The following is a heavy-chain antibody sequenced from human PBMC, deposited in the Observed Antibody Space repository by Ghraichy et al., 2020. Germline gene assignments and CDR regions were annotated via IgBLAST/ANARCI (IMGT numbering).Heavy chain of an antibody. D-gene: IGHD5-12*01. V-gene: IGHV3-23*01. CDR3: ARRSGYDTDHFDY. Sequence: GGSLRLSCVASGFTFSTHALSWVRQAPGEGLEWVAGLGGRGTGTHYADSVRGRFTISRDNSKNTLSLQMSSLRVEDTALYYCARRSGYDTDHFDYWGQGTLVTVSS. CDR2: LGGRGTGT. J-gene: IGHJ4*02. CDR1: GFTFSTHA.